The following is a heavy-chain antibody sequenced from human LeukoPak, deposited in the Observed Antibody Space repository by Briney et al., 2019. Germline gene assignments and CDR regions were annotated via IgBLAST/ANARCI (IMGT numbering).Heavy chain of an antibody. V-gene: IGHV1-2*02. D-gene: IGHD7-27*01. J-gene: IGHJ3*02. CDR3: ARDHGDDAFDI. CDR1: GYTFTNYY. CDR2: INSNRGGT. Sequence: ASVKVSCKASGYTFTNYYIHWVRQAPGQGLEWMGWINSNRGGTNYAQKFQGRVTMTRDTSISTAYMELRSVRSDDTAVYYCARDHGDDAFDIWGPGTVVTVSS.